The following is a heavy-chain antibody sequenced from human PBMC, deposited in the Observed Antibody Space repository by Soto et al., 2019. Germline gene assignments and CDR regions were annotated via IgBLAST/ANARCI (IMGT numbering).Heavy chain of an antibody. Sequence: GASVKVSCKASGYTFTGYYMHWVLQAPGQGLEWMGWINPNSGGTNYAQKFQGRVTMTRDTSISTAYMELSRLRSDDTAVCYCARDGVHYYYYYGMDVWGQGTTVTVSS. V-gene: IGHV1-2*02. CDR2: INPNSGGT. J-gene: IGHJ6*02. CDR3: ARDGVHYYYYYGMDV. CDR1: GYTFTGYY. D-gene: IGHD1-1*01.